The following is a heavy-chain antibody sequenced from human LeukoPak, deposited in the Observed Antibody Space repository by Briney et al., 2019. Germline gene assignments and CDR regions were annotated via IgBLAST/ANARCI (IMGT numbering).Heavy chain of an antibody. CDR3: ARDLSGSLYFDY. D-gene: IGHD3-10*01. CDR1: GASLSPYY. CDR2: LYPSGSS. J-gene: IGHJ4*02. Sequence: SETLSLTCTVSGASLSPYYWNWIRQPAGKGLEWIGRLYPSGSSDYNPSLKSRVTMSVDTSRNQFSLRVTSVTAADTAIYYCARDLSGSLYFDYWGQGILVTVSA. V-gene: IGHV4-4*07.